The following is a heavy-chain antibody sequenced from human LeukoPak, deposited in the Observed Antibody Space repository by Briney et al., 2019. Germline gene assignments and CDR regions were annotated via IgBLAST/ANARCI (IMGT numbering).Heavy chain of an antibody. CDR1: GFTVSSNY. CDR2: TYSGGST. D-gene: IGHD3-22*01. CDR3: ARARDYYDSSGYSLWAFDI. V-gene: IGHV3-66*01. Sequence: PGGSLRLPCAASGFTVSSNYMSWVRQAPGKGLECVSVTYSGGSTYYADSVKGRFTISRDNSKNTLYLQMNSLRAEDTAVYYCARARDYYDSSGYSLWAFDIWGQGTMVTVSS. J-gene: IGHJ3*02.